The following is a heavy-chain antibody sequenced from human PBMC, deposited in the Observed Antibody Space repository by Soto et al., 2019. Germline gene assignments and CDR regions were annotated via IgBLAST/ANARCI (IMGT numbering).Heavy chain of an antibody. D-gene: IGHD5-12*01. CDR1: VFTFIGYG. CDR3: AKDRVRENKRGWPQGH. V-gene: IGHV3-30*18. J-gene: IGHJ4*02. Sequence: GGSLRLSCSASVFTFIGYGIHWFLQAPVKGLEWVAAISNDLITKYYADSVKGRFTISRDNSKGTLDLQMNSLRVEDAAIYYCAKDRVRENKRGWPQGHWGPGTLVTVXS. CDR2: ISNDLITK.